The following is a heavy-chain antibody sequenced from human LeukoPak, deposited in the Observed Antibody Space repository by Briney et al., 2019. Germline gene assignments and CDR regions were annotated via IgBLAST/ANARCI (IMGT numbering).Heavy chain of an antibody. CDR1: GYTLSELS. D-gene: IGHD2-15*01. V-gene: IGHV1-18*01. Sequence: VASVKVSCKVSGYTLSELSMHWVRQAPGKGLEWMGWISAYNGNTNYAQKLQGRVTMTTDTSTSTAYMELSSLRSEDTAVYFCAKEEDIVVVVAVNFDYWGQGTLVTVSS. CDR3: AKEEDIVVVVAVNFDY. CDR2: ISAYNGNT. J-gene: IGHJ4*02.